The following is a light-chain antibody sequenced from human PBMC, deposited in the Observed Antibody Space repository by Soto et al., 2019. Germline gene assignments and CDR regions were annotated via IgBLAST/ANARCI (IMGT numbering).Light chain of an antibody. CDR1: SSNIGAGYD. CDR3: LSYDTSLSSYV. Sequence: QSVLTQPPSVSGAPGQRVTISCTGSSSNIGAGYDVHWYQQLPGTAPKLLIHGNSNRPSGVPDRFSGCKSGTSASLAITGVQAEDEADYYCLSYDTSLSSYVFGTGTKLTVL. J-gene: IGLJ1*01. V-gene: IGLV1-40*01. CDR2: GNS.